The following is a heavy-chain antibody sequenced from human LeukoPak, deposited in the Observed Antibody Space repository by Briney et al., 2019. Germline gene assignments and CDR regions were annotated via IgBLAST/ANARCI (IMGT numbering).Heavy chain of an antibody. V-gene: IGHV4-4*07. CDR1: GGSINTYY. D-gene: IGHD3-3*01. J-gene: IGHJ3*02. CDR2: IYTSGNT. CDR3: ARESDFLEWLLRLDI. Sequence: PSETLSLTCTVSGGSINTYYWSWIRQPAGKGLEWIGHIYTSGNTNYNPSLKSRVTMSVDTSKNQFSLKLSSVTAADTAVYYCARESDFLEWLLRLDIWGQGTMVTASS.